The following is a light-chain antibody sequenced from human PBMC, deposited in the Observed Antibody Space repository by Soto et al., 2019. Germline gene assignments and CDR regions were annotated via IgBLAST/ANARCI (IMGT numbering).Light chain of an antibody. J-gene: IGKJ5*01. CDR2: GAS. CDR1: QSVSSNY. CDR3: QHYGGSLSIT. V-gene: IGKV3-20*01. Sequence: EIVLTQSPGTLSLSPGERATLSCRASQSVSSNYLAWYQQKPGQAPRLLIYGASSRATGIPDRFSGSGSGTDFTLTISRLEPEDFAVYFCQHYGGSLSITFGQGTRLEIK.